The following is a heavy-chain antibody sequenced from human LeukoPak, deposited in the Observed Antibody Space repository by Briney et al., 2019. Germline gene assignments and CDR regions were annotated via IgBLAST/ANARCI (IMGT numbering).Heavy chain of an antibody. D-gene: IGHD7-27*01. CDR3: AKDGGLWVSAHWGDS. V-gene: IGHV3-23*01. J-gene: IGHJ4*02. Sequence: GGSLRLSCAASGFTFSSYTMSWVRQAPGKGLEWVSTITTGDGNTYYADSVKGRFTVSRDNSKNTLFLQMNSLRAEDTAVYYCAKDGGLWVSAHWGDSWGRGTLVTVSS. CDR1: GFTFSSYT. CDR2: ITTGDGNT.